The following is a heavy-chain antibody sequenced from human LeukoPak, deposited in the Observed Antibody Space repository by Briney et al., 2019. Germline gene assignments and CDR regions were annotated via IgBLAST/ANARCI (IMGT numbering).Heavy chain of an antibody. CDR1: GGSISSSTFY. J-gene: IGHJ4*02. CDR3: ARSPHILTGENFDY. D-gene: IGHD3-9*01. Sequence: PSETLSLTCTVSGGSISSSTFYWGWIRQPPGKGLEWIGSLYYSGSTYYNPSLKSRVTISVDTSKNQFSLKLSSVTAADTALYYCARSPHILTGENFDYWGQGTLVTVSS. V-gene: IGHV4-39*07. CDR2: LYYSGST.